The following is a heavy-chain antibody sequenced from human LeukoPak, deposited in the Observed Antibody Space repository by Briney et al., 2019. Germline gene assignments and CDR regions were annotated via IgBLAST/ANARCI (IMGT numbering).Heavy chain of an antibody. V-gene: IGHV3-23*01. CDR2: ISGSGGTT. J-gene: IGHJ4*02. D-gene: IGHD6-13*01. CDR1: GFTFSNYA. Sequence: PGGSLRLSCAGSGFTFSNYAMSWVRQAPGKGLERVSIISGSGGTTSYADSVKGRFTISRDNSKKMLYLEMNSLRAEDTAVYYCAKTRPLDSSSWSHGDYWGQGTLVTVSS. CDR3: AKTRPLDSSSWSHGDY.